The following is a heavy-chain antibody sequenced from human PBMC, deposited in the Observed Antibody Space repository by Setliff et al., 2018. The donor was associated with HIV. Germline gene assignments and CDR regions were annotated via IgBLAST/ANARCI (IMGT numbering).Heavy chain of an antibody. Sequence: SETLSLTCSVSGGSISYYHWSWIRQPAGKGLEWIGRIYYTGFTDYNPSLKSRLTMSVDTSKNQFSLKLSSVTAADTAVCFCARSIYGSGSYPLDYWGQGILVTVSS. CDR2: IYYTGFT. CDR1: GGSISYYH. CDR3: ARSIYGSGSYPLDY. J-gene: IGHJ4*02. V-gene: IGHV4-4*07. D-gene: IGHD3-10*01.